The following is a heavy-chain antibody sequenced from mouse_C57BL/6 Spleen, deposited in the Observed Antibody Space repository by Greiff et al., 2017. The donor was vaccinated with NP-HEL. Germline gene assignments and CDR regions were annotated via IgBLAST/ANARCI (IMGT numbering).Heavy chain of an antibody. J-gene: IGHJ4*01. D-gene: IGHD2-1*01. Sequence: VKLQESGAELVKPGASVKISCKASGYAFSSYWMNWVKQRPGKGLEWIGQIYPGDGDTNYNGKFKGKATLTADKSSSTAYMQLSSLTSEDSAVYFCARSGGNYDYYAMDYWGQGTSVTVSS. CDR1: GYAFSSYW. V-gene: IGHV1-80*01. CDR3: ARSGGNYDYYAMDY. CDR2: IYPGDGDT.